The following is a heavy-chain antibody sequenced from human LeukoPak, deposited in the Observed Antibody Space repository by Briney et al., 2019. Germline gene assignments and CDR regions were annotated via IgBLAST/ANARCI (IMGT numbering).Heavy chain of an antibody. V-gene: IGHV3-7*01. CDR3: ARDRPTIYYMDV. Sequence: GGSLRLSCAASGFTFSSYWMTWVRQAPGKGLEWVGNIKRDGSEKYFVDSVKGRFTISRDNAKNSLYLQMNSLRAEDTAVYYCARDRPTIYYMDVWGKGTTVTISS. CDR2: IKRDGSEK. CDR1: GFTFSSYW. J-gene: IGHJ6*03. D-gene: IGHD3-9*01.